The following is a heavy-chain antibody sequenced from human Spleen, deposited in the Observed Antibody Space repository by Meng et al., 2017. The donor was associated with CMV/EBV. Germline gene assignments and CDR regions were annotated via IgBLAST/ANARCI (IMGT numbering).Heavy chain of an antibody. CDR2: IYSGGGT. D-gene: IGHD3-22*01. V-gene: IGHV3-53*01. J-gene: IGHJ4*02. CDR1: GFTFSSNY. CDR3: ARATYYDVLADY. Sequence: GESLKISCAGSGFTFSSNYMSWVRQAPGKGLEWVSVIYSGGGTYYADSVKGRFTISRDNSKNTLYLQMNSLRAEDTAVYYCARATYYDVLADYWGQGTLVTVSS.